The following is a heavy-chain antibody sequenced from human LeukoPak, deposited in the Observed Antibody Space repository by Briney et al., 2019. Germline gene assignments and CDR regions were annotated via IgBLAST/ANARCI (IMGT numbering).Heavy chain of an antibody. V-gene: IGHV1-24*01. D-gene: IGHD4-17*01. Sequence: ASVKVSCEVSGYTLTELSMHWVRQAPGKGLEWMGGFDPEDGETIYAQKFQGRVTMTEDTSTDTAYMELSSLRSEDTAVYYCATGTTVTTWGAFDIWAKGQWSPSLQ. CDR3: ATGTTVTTWGAFDI. CDR2: FDPEDGET. J-gene: IGHJ3*02. CDR1: GYTLTELS.